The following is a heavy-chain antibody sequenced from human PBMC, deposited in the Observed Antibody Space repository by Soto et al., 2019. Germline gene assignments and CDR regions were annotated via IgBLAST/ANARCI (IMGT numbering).Heavy chain of an antibody. V-gene: IGHV4-34*01. CDR2: INHSGST. D-gene: IGHD4-17*01. Sequence: QVQLQQWGAGLLKPSETLSLTCAVYGGSFSGYYWSWIRQPPGKGLEWIGEINHSGSTNYNPSLKRRVTISVDTSKNQFSLKLSSVTAADTAVYYCARGLVRTVTDRYFDYWGQGTLVTVSS. CDR1: GGSFSGYY. J-gene: IGHJ4*02. CDR3: ARGLVRTVTDRYFDY.